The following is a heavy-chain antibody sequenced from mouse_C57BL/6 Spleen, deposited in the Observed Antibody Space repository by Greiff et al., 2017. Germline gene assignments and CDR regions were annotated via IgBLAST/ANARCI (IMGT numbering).Heavy chain of an antibody. D-gene: IGHD3-2*02. CDR1: GYTFTTSW. CDR2: IDPSDSYT. V-gene: IGHV1-50*01. CDR3: ARTAQASRDY. Sequence: FQLHQPGAELVKPGASVKLSCKASGYTFTTSWMQWVKQRPGRGLGWIGEIDPSDSYTNYNQKFKGKATLTVDTSSSTAYMQLSSLTSEDSAVYYCARTAQASRDYWGQGTSVTVSS. J-gene: IGHJ4*01.